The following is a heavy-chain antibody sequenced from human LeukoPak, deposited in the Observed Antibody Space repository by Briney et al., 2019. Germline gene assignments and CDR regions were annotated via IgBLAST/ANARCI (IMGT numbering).Heavy chain of an antibody. J-gene: IGHJ4*02. V-gene: IGHV3-21*01. CDR2: ISSSSSYI. CDR3: ARDSPPYCSSTSCYAY. CDR1: GFTFSSYS. Sequence: KPGGSLRLSCAASGFTFSSYSMNWVRQAPGKGLEWVSSISSSSSYIYYADLVKGRFTISRDNAKNSLYLQMNSLRAEDTAVYYCARDSPPYCSSTSCYAYWGQGTLVTVSS. D-gene: IGHD2-2*01.